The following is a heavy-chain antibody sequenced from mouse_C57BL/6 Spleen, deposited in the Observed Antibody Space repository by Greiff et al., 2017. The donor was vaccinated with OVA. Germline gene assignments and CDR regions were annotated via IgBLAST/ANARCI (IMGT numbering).Heavy chain of an antibody. D-gene: IGHD2-2*01. Sequence: QVQLKESGAELMKPGASVKLSCKATGYTFTGYWIEWVKQRPGHGLEWIGEILPGSGSTNYNEKFKGKATFTADTSSNTAYMQLSSLTTEDSAIYYCARIPYGYDGEVYAMDYWGQGTSVTVSS. CDR3: ARIPYGYDGEVYAMDY. CDR2: ILPGSGST. V-gene: IGHV1-9*01. J-gene: IGHJ4*01. CDR1: GYTFTGYW.